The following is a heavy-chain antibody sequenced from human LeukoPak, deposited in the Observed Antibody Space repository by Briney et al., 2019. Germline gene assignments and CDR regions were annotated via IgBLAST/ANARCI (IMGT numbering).Heavy chain of an antibody. CDR2: IYYSGST. Sequence: TSETLSLTCTVSGGSISSYYWSWIRQPPGKGLEWIGYIYYSGSTNYNPSLKSRVTISVDTSKNQFSLKLSSVTAADTAVYYCARIGRARRTIDYWGQGTLVTVSS. D-gene: IGHD6-6*01. J-gene: IGHJ4*02. CDR3: ARIGRARRTIDY. V-gene: IGHV4-59*12. CDR1: GGSISSYY.